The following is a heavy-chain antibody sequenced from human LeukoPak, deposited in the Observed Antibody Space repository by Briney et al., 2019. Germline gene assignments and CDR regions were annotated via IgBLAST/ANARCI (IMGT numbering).Heavy chain of an antibody. V-gene: IGHV4-39*01. J-gene: IGHJ4*02. CDR3: ARHRYSGSHYALDY. D-gene: IGHD1-26*01. Sequence: KPSETLSLTCTVSGGSISSSSYYWGWIRQPPGKGLEWIGSIYYSGSTYYNPSLKSRVTISVDTSKNQFSLKLSSVTAADTAVYYCARHRYSGSHYALDYWGQGTLVTVSS. CDR2: IYYSGST. CDR1: GGSISSSSYY.